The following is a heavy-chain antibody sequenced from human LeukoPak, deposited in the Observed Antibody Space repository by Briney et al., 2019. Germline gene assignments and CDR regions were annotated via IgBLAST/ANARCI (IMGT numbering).Heavy chain of an antibody. D-gene: IGHD3-10*01. Sequence: GGSLRLSCAESGFTFSSYGMHWVRQAPGKGLEWVAFIRYDGSNKYYADSVKGRFTISRDNAKNSLYLQMNSLRAEDTAVYYCARDDPYYYGSGSFDYWGQGTLVTVSS. CDR2: IRYDGSNK. CDR1: GFTFSSYG. V-gene: IGHV3-30*02. CDR3: ARDDPYYYGSGSFDY. J-gene: IGHJ4*02.